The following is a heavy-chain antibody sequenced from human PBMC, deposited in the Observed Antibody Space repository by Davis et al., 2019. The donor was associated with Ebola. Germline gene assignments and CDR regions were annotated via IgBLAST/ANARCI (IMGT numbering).Heavy chain of an antibody. Sequence: GESLKISCAASGFTFSNYAMSWVRQAPGKGLEWVSATSGSGDSTHHAEPVKGRFAISRDNSKDTLYLEMNRLRAEDTAVYYCARGGGSSWFAYWGQGTLVTVSS. CDR3: ARGGGSSWFAY. D-gene: IGHD6-13*01. V-gene: IGHV3-23*01. CDR2: TSGSGDST. CDR1: GFTFSNYA. J-gene: IGHJ5*01.